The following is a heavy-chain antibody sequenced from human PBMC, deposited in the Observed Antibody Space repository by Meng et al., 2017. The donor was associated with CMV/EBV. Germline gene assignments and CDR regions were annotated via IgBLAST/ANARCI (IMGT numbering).Heavy chain of an antibody. J-gene: IGHJ4*02. Sequence: GESLKISCAGSGFTFSDYEMSWVRQAPGKGLEWVSNIDYSGTGVYYADSMRGRFTVSRDNARNSLYLQLNSLRAEDTAVYYCARGRRGYSGYDFYDYWGQGTLVTVSS. V-gene: IGHV3-11*01. D-gene: IGHD5-12*01. CDR2: IDYSGTGV. CDR3: ARGRRGYSGYDFYDY. CDR1: GFTFSDYE.